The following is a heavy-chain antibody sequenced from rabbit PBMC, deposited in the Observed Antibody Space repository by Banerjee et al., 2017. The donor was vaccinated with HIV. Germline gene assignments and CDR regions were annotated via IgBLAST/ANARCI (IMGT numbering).Heavy chain of an antibody. CDR1: GFSFSSGYD. J-gene: IGHJ4*01. CDR2: IAAGSSGST. CDR3: AREGASISGYYL. D-gene: IGHD1-1*01. Sequence: QSLEESGGDLVKPEGSLTLTCIASGFSFSSGYDMCWVRQAPGKGLEWIACIAAGSSGSTYYARWAKGRFTISKTSSTTVTLQMTSLTAADTATYFCAREGASISGYYLWGPGTLVTVS. V-gene: IGHV1S40*01.